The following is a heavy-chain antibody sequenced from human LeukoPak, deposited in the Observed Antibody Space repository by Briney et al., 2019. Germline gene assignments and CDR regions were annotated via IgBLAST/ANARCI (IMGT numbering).Heavy chain of an antibody. D-gene: IGHD2-8*02. CDR2: ITGGGGDTI. CDR1: GFIFSNYA. V-gene: IGHV3-23*01. J-gene: IGHJ4*02. Sequence: GGSLRLSCAASGFIFSNYAMSWLRQAPGKGLEWVSTITGGGGDTIYYAGSVKGRFTISRDNSKNTLYLQMNSLRAEDTAVYYCARMSAGTGGNTPFDYWGQGTLVTVSS. CDR3: ARMSAGTGGNTPFDY.